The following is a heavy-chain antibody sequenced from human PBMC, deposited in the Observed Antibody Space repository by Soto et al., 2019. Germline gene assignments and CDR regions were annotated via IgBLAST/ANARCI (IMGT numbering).Heavy chain of an antibody. CDR3: ARGVRLILGY. CDR2: ISYSGSS. CDR1: GGSVSSGSYY. V-gene: IGHV4-61*01. D-gene: IGHD3-16*01. Sequence: QVQLQESGPGLVKPSETLSLTCTVSGGSVSSGSYYWYWIRQPPGKGLEWIAYISYSGSSSYNSSLKSRVTISVDTSKNQFSLNLSSVTAADTAVYYCARGVRLILGYWGQETLVTVSS. J-gene: IGHJ4*02.